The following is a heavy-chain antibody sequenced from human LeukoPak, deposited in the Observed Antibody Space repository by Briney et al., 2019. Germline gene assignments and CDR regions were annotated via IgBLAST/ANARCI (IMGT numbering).Heavy chain of an antibody. J-gene: IGHJ3*02. CDR3: ARDRGFHMIVAFDI. D-gene: IGHD3-22*01. CDR2: ISSSSSYI. CDR1: GLTFSSYS. V-gene: IGHV3-21*01. Sequence: GGSLRLSCAASGLTFSSYSMNWVRQAPGKGLEWVSSISSSSSYIYYADSVKGRFTISRDNAKNSLYLQMNSLRAEDTAVYYCARDRGFHMIVAFDIWGQGTMVTVSS.